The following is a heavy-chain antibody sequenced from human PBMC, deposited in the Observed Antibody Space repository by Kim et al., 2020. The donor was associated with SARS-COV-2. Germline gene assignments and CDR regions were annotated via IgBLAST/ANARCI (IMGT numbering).Heavy chain of an antibody. D-gene: IGHD1-26*01. CDR2: IYYSGST. CDR1: GGSISSSSYY. J-gene: IGHJ4*02. Sequence: SETLSLTCTVSGGSISSSSYYWGWIRQPPGKGLEWIGSIYYSGSTYYNPSLKSRVTISVDTSKNQFSLKLSSVTAADTAVYYCARLQMNSGSLGFGYWGQGTLVTVSS. V-gene: IGHV4-39*01. CDR3: ARLQMNSGSLGFGY.